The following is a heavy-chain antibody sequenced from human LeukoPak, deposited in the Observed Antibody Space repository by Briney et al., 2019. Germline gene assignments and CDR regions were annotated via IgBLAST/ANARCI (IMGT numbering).Heavy chain of an antibody. Sequence: ASVKVSCKASGYTFSNFYVHWVRQAPGQGLEWMGILNPGAGSTNYAQKFQGRVTMTRDTSTRTVYMELSSLRSEGTAVYYCARDASGDTAMVNFDYWGQGTQVTVSS. CDR3: ARDASGDTAMVNFDY. J-gene: IGHJ4*02. V-gene: IGHV1-46*03. CDR2: LNPGAGST. CDR1: GYTFSNFY. D-gene: IGHD5-18*01.